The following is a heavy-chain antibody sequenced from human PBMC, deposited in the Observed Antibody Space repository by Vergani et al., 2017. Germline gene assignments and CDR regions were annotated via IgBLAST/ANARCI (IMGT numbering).Heavy chain of an antibody. CDR2: ISGSGGST. Sequence: EVQLLESGGGWVQPGGSLRLSCAASGFTFSSYAMSWVRQAPGKGLEWVSAISGSGGSTYYADSVKGRFTISRDNSKNTLYLQMNSLRAEDTAVYYCAKVGTVAFYYYYGMDVWGQGTTVTVSS. J-gene: IGHJ6*02. CDR1: GFTFSSYA. CDR3: AKVGTVAFYYYYGMDV. D-gene: IGHD4-23*01. V-gene: IGHV3-23*01.